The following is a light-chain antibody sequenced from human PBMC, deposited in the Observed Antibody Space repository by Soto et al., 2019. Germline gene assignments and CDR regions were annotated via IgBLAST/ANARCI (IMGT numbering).Light chain of an antibody. Sequence: IQMTQCPSSLSASLADRVAITGRASKGIRNDLGWYQQKPGKAPKLLIYATSSLQSGVRSRFSGSGSGIEFTLPISSLHPDDFATYYCKQYKTFGQGTKVDIK. CDR2: ATS. CDR1: KGIRND. CDR3: KQYKT. J-gene: IGKJ1*01. V-gene: IGKV1-17*01.